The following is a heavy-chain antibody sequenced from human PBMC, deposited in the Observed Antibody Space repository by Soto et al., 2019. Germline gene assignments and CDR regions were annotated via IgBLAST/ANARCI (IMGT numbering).Heavy chain of an antibody. V-gene: IGHV3-21*01. CDR2: ISSSSSYI. CDR1: GFTFSSYS. Sequence: EVQLVESGGGLVKPGGSLRLSCAASGFTFSSYSMNWVRQAPGKGLEWVSSISSSSSYIYYADSVKGRFTISRDNAKNSLYLQMNSLRAEDTAVYYCARGPPRRDFWSGHAPGYGMDVWGQGTTVTFSS. CDR3: ARGPPRRDFWSGHAPGYGMDV. D-gene: IGHD3-3*01. J-gene: IGHJ6*02.